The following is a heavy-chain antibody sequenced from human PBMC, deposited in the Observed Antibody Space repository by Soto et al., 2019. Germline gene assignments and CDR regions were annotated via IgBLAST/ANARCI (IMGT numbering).Heavy chain of an antibody. D-gene: IGHD2-15*01. CDR2: IKQDGSEK. V-gene: IGHV3-7*01. CDR3: ARGAYCSGGSCSDAFDI. Sequence: EVQLVESGGGLVQPGGSLRLSCAASGFTFSSYWMSWVRQAPGKGLEWVANIKQDGSEKYYVDSVKGRFTISRDNAKNSLYLQMNSLRAEDTAVYYCARGAYCSGGSCSDAFDIWGQGTMVTVSS. J-gene: IGHJ3*02. CDR1: GFTFSSYW.